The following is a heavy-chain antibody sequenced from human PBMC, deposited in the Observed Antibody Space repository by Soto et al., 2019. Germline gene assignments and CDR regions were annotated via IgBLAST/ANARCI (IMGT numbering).Heavy chain of an antibody. J-gene: IGHJ4*02. CDR3: AREGCSGGSCYSSGQYYFDY. D-gene: IGHD2-15*01. CDR1: GFTFSSYS. Sequence: GGSLRLSCAASGFTFSSYSMNWVRQAPGKGLEWVSSISSSSSYIYYADSVKGRFTISRDNAKNSLYLQMNSLRAEDTAVYYCAREGCSGGSCYSSGQYYFDYWGQGTLVTVSS. CDR2: ISSSSSYI. V-gene: IGHV3-21*01.